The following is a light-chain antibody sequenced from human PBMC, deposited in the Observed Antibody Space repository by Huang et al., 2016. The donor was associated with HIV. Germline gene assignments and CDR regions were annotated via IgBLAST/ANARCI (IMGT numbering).Light chain of an antibody. V-gene: IGKV3-15*01. Sequence: IVMTQSPATLSVSPGERATLSCRASQIISINLAWYQQKPVQPPRLLIYGASTRATGVPARCNGGGSGTEFTLDISSRQSEDFGAYYCQQYDNWPLTFGGGTKVEV. CDR2: GAS. J-gene: IGKJ4*01. CDR1: QIISIN. CDR3: QQYDNWPLT.